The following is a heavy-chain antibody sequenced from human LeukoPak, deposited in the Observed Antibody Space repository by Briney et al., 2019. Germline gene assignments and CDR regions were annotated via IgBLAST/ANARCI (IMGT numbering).Heavy chain of an antibody. CDR3: ARGKWDLGLYYFDY. Sequence: SETLSLTCTVSGGSISSSTYHWTWIRQSPGKGLEWIGSIYYSGSTNYNPSLKSRVTISVDTSKNQFSLKLSSVTAADTAVYYCARGKWDLGLYYFDYWGQGTLVTVSS. D-gene: IGHD1-26*01. CDR2: IYYSGST. CDR1: GGSISSSTYH. J-gene: IGHJ4*02. V-gene: IGHV4-39*07.